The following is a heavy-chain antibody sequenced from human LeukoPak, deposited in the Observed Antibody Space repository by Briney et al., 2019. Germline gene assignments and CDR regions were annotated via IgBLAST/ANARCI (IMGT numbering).Heavy chain of an antibody. CDR1: GGSIGSGFYY. J-gene: IGHJ4*02. V-gene: IGHV4-61*10. CDR3: ARVRYGDYFTFDY. CDR2: IYYSGST. D-gene: IGHD4-17*01. Sequence: SQTLSLTCTVSGGSIGSGFYYWSWIRQPAGKGLEWIGYIYYSGSTNYNPSLKSRVTISVDTSKNQFSLKLSSVTAADTAVYYCARVRYGDYFTFDYWGQGTLVTVSS.